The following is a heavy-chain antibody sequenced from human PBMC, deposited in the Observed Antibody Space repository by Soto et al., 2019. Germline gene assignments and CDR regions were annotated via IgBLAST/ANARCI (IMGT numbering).Heavy chain of an antibody. Sequence: PGGSLRLSCAASGFTFSSYAMHWVRQAPGKGLEWVAVISYDGSNKYYADSVKGRFTISRDNSKNTLYLQMNSLRAEDTAVYYCARDFGLYSGSSRSYYGMDVWGQGTTVTVSS. CDR3: ARDFGLYSGSSRSYYGMDV. CDR1: GFTFSSYA. J-gene: IGHJ6*02. CDR2: ISYDGSNK. D-gene: IGHD1-26*01. V-gene: IGHV3-30-3*01.